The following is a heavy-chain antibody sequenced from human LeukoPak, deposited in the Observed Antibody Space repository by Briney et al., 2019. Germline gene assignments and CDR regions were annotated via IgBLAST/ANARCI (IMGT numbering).Heavy chain of an antibody. D-gene: IGHD3-10*01. CDR1: GFTFSSYS. J-gene: IGHJ4*02. Sequence: GGSLRLSCAASGFTFSSYSMNWVRQAPGKGLEWVSSISSSSSYIYYADSVKGRFTISRDNAKNSLYLQMNSLRAEDTAVYYCARDFPYYYGSGSHQNFDYWGQGTLVTVSS. CDR3: ARDFPYYYGSGSHQNFDY. V-gene: IGHV3-21*01. CDR2: ISSSSSYI.